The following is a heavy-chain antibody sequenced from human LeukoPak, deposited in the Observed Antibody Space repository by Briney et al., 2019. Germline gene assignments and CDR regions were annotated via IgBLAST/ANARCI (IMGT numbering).Heavy chain of an antibody. CDR2: IIPIFGTA. J-gene: IGHJ4*02. V-gene: IGHV1-69*05. CDR1: GGTISSYA. Sequence: SVKVSCKASGGTISSYAISWVRQAPGQGLEWMGGIIPIFGTANYAQKFQGRVTITTDESTSTAYMELSSLRSEDTAVYYCSSYKNYYDSSGYYFDYWGQGTLVTVSS. CDR3: SSYKNYYDSSGYYFDY. D-gene: IGHD3-22*01.